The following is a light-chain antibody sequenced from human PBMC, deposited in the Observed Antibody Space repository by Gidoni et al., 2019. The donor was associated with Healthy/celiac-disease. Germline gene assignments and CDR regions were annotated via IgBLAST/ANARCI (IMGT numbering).Light chain of an antibody. Sequence: QSALTQPASGSGSPGHSITISCTGTSSDVGGYNYVSWYQQHPGKAPKLIIYEVSNRPSGVSNRFSGSKSGNTASLTISGLQAEDEADYYCSSYTSSSTYVFGTGTKVTVL. CDR2: EVS. CDR3: SSYTSSSTYV. V-gene: IGLV2-14*01. J-gene: IGLJ1*01. CDR1: SSDVGGYNY.